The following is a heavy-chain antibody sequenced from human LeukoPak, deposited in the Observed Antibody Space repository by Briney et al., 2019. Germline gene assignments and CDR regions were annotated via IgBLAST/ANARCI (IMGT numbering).Heavy chain of an antibody. J-gene: IGHJ6*03. D-gene: IGHD1-26*01. Sequence: SQTLSLTCTVSGGSTSSGGYYWSWIRQHPGKGLEWIGYIYYSGSTYYNPSLKSRVTISVDTSKNQFSLKLSSVTAADTAVYYCARISGAVHYPSYYYYYYYMDVWGKGTTVTVSS. V-gene: IGHV4-31*03. CDR1: GGSTSSGGYY. CDR2: IYYSGST. CDR3: ARISGAVHYPSYYYYYYYMDV.